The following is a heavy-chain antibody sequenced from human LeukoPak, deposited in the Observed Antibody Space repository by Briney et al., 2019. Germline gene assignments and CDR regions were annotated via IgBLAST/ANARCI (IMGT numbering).Heavy chain of an antibody. D-gene: IGHD3-9*01. V-gene: IGHV3-53*01. CDR3: ARTTKEFDILTGYYFDY. J-gene: IGHJ4*02. CDR1: GFTVSTNY. CDR2: IYRGGST. Sequence: GGSLRLSCAASGFTVSTNYMTWVRQDAGKGLEWVPVIYRGGSTYYADSVKGRFTISRDNSKNTLSLQMNSLRAVDTAVYYCARTTKEFDILTGYYFDYWGQGTLVTVSS.